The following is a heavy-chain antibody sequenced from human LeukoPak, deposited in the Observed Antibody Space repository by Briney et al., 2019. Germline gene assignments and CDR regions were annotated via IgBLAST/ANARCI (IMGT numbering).Heavy chain of an antibody. V-gene: IGHV4-39*01. CDR1: GGSISSISSNNYH. CDR2: IYYSGST. CDR3: ARGGDKGDIVVVTATPYYFDY. J-gene: IGHJ4*02. D-gene: IGHD2-21*02. Sequence: SETLSLTCIVSGGSISSISSNNYHWGWIRQPPGKGLEWIGSIYYSGSTYYNPSLKSRVTISVDTSKNQFSLRLSSVTAADTAVYYCARGGDKGDIVVVTATPYYFDYWGQGTLVTVSS.